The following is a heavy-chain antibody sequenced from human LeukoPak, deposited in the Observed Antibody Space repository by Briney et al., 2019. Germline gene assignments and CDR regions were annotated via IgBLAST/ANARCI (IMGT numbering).Heavy chain of an antibody. D-gene: IGHD4-4*01. CDR1: GGSISNYY. V-gene: IGHV4-4*07. Sequence: SETLSLTCTVSGGSISNYYWSWIRQPAGKGLEWIGRIYTSGSTNYNPSLKSRVTMSVDTSKKQFSLKLTSVTAADTAIYYCARVGGMTTINNDPFDIWGQGTMVTVSS. J-gene: IGHJ3*02. CDR3: ARVGGMTTINNDPFDI. CDR2: IYTSGST.